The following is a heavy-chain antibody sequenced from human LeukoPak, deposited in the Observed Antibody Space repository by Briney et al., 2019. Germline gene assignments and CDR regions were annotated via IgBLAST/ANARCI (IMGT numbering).Heavy chain of an antibody. CDR1: GYTFTSYY. Sequence: ASVKVSCKASGYTFTSYYMHWVRQAPGQGLEWMGILNPSGGSTSYAQKFQGRVTMTRDTSTSTVYMELSSLRSEDTAVYYCARGPYDYYDSSGYHEDYWGQGTLVTVSS. CDR2: LNPSGGST. D-gene: IGHD3-22*01. V-gene: IGHV1-46*01. J-gene: IGHJ4*02. CDR3: ARGPYDYYDSSGYHEDY.